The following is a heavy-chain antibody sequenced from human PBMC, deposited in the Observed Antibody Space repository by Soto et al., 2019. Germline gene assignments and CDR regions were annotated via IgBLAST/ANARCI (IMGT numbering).Heavy chain of an antibody. Sequence: FLRLSFAASGFTFSDSYMSCIRQAPGKGLEWVSYISSSATTIYYADSVKGRFALSRDNAKNSLYLQMNSLRAEDTAVYYCARGTAPFDYWGQGTLVTVSS. CDR2: ISSSATTI. V-gene: IGHV3-11*01. J-gene: IGHJ4*02. CDR1: GFTFSDSY. CDR3: ARGTAPFDY.